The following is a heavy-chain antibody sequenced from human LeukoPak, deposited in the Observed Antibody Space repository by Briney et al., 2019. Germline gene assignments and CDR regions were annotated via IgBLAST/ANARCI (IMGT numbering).Heavy chain of an antibody. CDR2: IYYSGST. CDR1: GGSISSYY. CDR3: ARVTSRPGAYGDHFDY. Sequence: NPSETLSLTCTVSGGSISSYYWSWIRQPPGKGLEWIGYIYYSGSTNYSPSLKSRVTISVDTSKNQFSLKLSSVTAADTAVYYYARVTSRPGAYGDHFDYWGQGTLVTVSS. V-gene: IGHV4-59*01. J-gene: IGHJ4*02. D-gene: IGHD4-17*01.